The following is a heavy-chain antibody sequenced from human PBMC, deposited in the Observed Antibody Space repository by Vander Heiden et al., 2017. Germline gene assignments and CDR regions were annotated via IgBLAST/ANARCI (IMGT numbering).Heavy chain of an antibody. CDR1: GFMFSPCA. Sequence: QGQLVESGGGVVQPGTSLRLSCAASGFMFSPCAMHGVRQAPGKGLEWVAIISFDGSNIKYADSVRGRFTISRDNSQSTLFLQMNSLSAEDTAVYYCAKEITTGSTTARGAFDVWGQGTLVTASS. CDR3: AKEITTGSTTARGAFDV. CDR2: ISFDGSNI. V-gene: IGHV3-30*04. J-gene: IGHJ3*01. D-gene: IGHD3-22*01.